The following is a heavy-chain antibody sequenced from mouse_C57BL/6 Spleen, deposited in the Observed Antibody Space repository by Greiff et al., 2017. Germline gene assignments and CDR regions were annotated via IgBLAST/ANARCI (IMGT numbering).Heavy chain of an antibody. D-gene: IGHD4-1*01. CDR1: GYTFTSYW. CDR2: IDPSDSET. Sequence: QVQLKQPGAELVRPGSSVKLSCKASGYTFTSYWMHWVKQRPIQGLEWIGNIDPSDSETHYNQKFKDKATLTVDKSSSTAYMQLSSLTSEDSAVYYCARNWEWGEGYWGQGTTLTVSS. J-gene: IGHJ2*01. CDR3: ARNWEWGEGY. V-gene: IGHV1-52*01.